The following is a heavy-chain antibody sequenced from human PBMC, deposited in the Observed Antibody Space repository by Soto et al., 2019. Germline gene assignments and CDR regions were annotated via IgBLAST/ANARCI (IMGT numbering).Heavy chain of an antibody. CDR3: ARLYIVGASMLYGMDV. CDR2: ISTYSGNT. V-gene: IGHV1-18*01. Sequence: ASVKVSCKASGYNFTRFGITWVRQAPGQGLEWMGWISTYSGNTNYAQKLQVRVTMTTDTSTSTVYMELRSLTSDDTAVYYCARLYIVGASMLYGMDVWGQGTVVTVSS. CDR1: GYNFTRFG. D-gene: IGHD1-26*01. J-gene: IGHJ6*02.